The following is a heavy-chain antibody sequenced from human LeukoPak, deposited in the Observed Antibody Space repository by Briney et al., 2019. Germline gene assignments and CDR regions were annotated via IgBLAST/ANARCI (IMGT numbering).Heavy chain of an antibody. J-gene: IGHJ4*02. Sequence: ASVKVSCKASGYTFTSYGISWVRQAPGQGLEWMGWISAYNGNTSYAQKLQGRVTMTTDTSTSTAYMELSSLRSEDTAVYYCARGRGMTTVTTWTFDYWGQGTLVTVSS. CDR3: ARGRGMTTVTTWTFDY. CDR2: ISAYNGNT. V-gene: IGHV1-18*01. D-gene: IGHD4-17*01. CDR1: GYTFTSYG.